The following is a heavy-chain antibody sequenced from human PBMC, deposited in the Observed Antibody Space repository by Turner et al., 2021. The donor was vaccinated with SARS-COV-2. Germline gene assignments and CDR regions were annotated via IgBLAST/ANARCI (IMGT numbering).Heavy chain of an antibody. CDR2: IYPGDSDT. D-gene: IGHD3-3*01. V-gene: IGHV5-51*01. CDR3: ARREWGGSLGHIDY. J-gene: IGHJ4*02. Sequence: DVQRVQSRAEVQKSVVSLRISCKGSGSSFTSYWIGWVRQMPGKGLEWMGIIYPGDSDTSYSPSVQGQVTISADKSISTAYLQWSSLKASDTAMYYCARREWGGSLGHIDYWGQGTLVTVSS. CDR1: GSSFTSYW.